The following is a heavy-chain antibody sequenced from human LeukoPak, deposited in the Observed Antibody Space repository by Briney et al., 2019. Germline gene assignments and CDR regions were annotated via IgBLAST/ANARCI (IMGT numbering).Heavy chain of an antibody. D-gene: IGHD1-26*01. CDR3: AIGSYSGVGAFDI. J-gene: IGHJ3*02. V-gene: IGHV5-51*01. CDR1: GYSFSNFW. CDR2: IYSGDSDT. Sequence: GESLKISCQGSGYSFSNFWIGWVRQMPGKGLEWMGIIYSGDSDTRYSPSFQGQVTISADKSISTAYPQWSSLKASDTAMYYCAIGSYSGVGAFDIWGQGTMVTVSS.